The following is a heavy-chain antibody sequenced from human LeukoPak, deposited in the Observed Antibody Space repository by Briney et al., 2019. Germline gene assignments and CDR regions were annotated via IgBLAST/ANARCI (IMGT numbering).Heavy chain of an antibody. CDR3: ARGLDFWSGSYDY. V-gene: IGHV3-48*01. Sequence: GGSLRLSCAASGFTFSTYSLNWVRQAPGKGLECVSYISSTSNTIYYADSVKGRFTISRDNAKNSLYLQMNSLRAEDTAVYYCARGLDFWSGSYDYWGQGTLVTVSS. CDR2: ISSTSNTI. D-gene: IGHD3-3*01. J-gene: IGHJ4*02. CDR1: GFTFSTYS.